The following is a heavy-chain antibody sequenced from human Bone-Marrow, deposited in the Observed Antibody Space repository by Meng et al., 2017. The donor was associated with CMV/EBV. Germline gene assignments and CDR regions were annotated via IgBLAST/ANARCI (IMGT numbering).Heavy chain of an antibody. CDR3: ARGGWFDP. V-gene: IGHV4-39*07. J-gene: IGHJ5*02. CDR2: IYYSGST. Sequence: QLQLQESGPGLGKPSETLSLTCTVSGGSISSSSYYCGWIRQPPGKGLEWIGSIYYSGSTYYNPSLKSRVTISVDTSKNQFSLKLSSVTAADTAVYYCARGGWFDPWGQGTLVTVSS. CDR1: GGSISSSSYY.